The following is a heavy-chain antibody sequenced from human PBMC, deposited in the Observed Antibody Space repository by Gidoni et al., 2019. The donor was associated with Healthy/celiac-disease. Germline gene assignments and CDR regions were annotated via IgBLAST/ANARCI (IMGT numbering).Heavy chain of an antibody. CDR1: GGSFSGYY. V-gene: IGHV4-34*01. J-gene: IGHJ4*02. Sequence: QVQLQQWGAGLLKPSETLSLTCAVYGGSFSGYYWSWIRQPPGKGLEWIGEINHSGSTNYNPSLKSRVTISVDTAKNQFSLKLSSVTAADTAVYYCARGVRDCSSTSCRGYRLDYWGQGTLVTVSS. D-gene: IGHD2-2*01. CDR3: ARGVRDCSSTSCRGYRLDY. CDR2: INHSGST.